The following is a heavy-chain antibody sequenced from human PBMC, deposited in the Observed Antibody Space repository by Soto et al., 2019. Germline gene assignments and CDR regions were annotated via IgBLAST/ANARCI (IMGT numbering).Heavy chain of an antibody. Sequence: GSLRLSCAASGFTFSSYGMHWVRQAPGKGLEWVAVISYDGSNKYYADSVKGRFTISRDNSKNTLYLQMNSLRAEDTAVYYCAKDLDPVDTAIPDYWGQGTLVTVSS. V-gene: IGHV3-30*18. D-gene: IGHD5-18*01. CDR3: AKDLDPVDTAIPDY. CDR2: ISYDGSNK. CDR1: GFTFSSYG. J-gene: IGHJ4*02.